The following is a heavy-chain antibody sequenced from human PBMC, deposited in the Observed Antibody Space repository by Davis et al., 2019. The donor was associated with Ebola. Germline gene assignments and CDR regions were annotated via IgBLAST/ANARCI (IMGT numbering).Heavy chain of an antibody. CDR2: ISSSSNYI. J-gene: IGHJ4*02. CDR1: GFTFSSNS. CDR3: ARDSQRWLQLPPWDY. Sequence: GESLKISCAASGFTFSSNSMNWVRQAPGKGLEWVSFISSSSNYIYYADSVKGRFTVSRDNAKNSLYLQMNSLRAEDTAVYYCARDSQRWLQLPPWDYWGQGTLVTVSS. V-gene: IGHV3-21*01. D-gene: IGHD5-24*01.